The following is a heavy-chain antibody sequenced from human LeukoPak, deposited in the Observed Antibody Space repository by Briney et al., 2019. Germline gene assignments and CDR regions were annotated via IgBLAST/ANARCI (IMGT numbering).Heavy chain of an antibody. Sequence: RRSLRLSPAASRLTLTEASMNWVRQAPGQGLDSISSIGPDSNCIYSVDSVKGRFTISRDNTKNSLYLQMNSLRAEDTAVYYCARFRGYYDSSGPFPNDYWGQGTLVTVSS. CDR2: IGPDSNCI. CDR1: RLTLTEAS. D-gene: IGHD3-22*01. V-gene: IGHV3-21*01. CDR3: ARFRGYYDSSGPFPNDY. J-gene: IGHJ4*02.